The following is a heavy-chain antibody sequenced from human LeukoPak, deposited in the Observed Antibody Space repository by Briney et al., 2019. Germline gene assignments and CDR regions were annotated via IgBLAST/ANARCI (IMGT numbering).Heavy chain of an antibody. CDR1: GGSISSGGYY. CDR2: IYYSGST. D-gene: IGHD3-16*01. V-gene: IGHV4-31*03. Sequence: SETLSLTCTVSGGSISSGGYYWSWIRQHPGKGLEWIGYIYYSGSTYYNPSLKSRVTISVDTSKNQFSLKLSSVTAAGTAVYYCARVDLRLGEFNRIDYWGQGTLVTVSS. CDR3: ARVDLRLGEFNRIDY. J-gene: IGHJ4*02.